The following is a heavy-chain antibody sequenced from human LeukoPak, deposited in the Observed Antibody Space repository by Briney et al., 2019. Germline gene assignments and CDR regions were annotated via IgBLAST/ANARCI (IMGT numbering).Heavy chain of an antibody. CDR3: ARGRRAVAGPRMYYFDY. D-gene: IGHD6-19*01. V-gene: IGHV1-2*02. J-gene: IGHJ4*02. Sequence: GASVKVSCKASGYTFTDYYMHWVRQAPGQGLEWMGWINPNSGGTNYAQKFQGRVTMTRDTSISTAYMELSRLRSDDTAVYYCARGRRAVAGPRMYYFDYWGQGTLVTVSS. CDR1: GYTFTDYY. CDR2: INPNSGGT.